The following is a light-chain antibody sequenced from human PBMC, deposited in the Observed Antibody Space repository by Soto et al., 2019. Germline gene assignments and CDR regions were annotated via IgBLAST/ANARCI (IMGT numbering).Light chain of an antibody. CDR3: SSYTSSSTV. Sequence: QSVLTQPASVSGSPGQSITISCTRTSSDVGGYNYVSWYQQHPGKAPKLMIYEVSNRPSGVSNRFSGSKSGNTASLTISGLQAEDEADYYCSSYTSSSTVFGGGTKLTVL. CDR1: SSDVGGYNY. J-gene: IGLJ3*02. CDR2: EVS. V-gene: IGLV2-14*01.